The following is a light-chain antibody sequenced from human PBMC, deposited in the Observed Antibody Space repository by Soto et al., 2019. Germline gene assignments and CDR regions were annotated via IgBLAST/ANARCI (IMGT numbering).Light chain of an antibody. J-gene: IGKJ5*01. Sequence: EIVMTQSPATLSVSPGERATLSCRASQSVSSNLAWYQQKPGQAPSLLIYGASTRATGIPARFSGSGSGTEFALTISSLQSEDFAVYYCPPYHNWITFGQGTRLEIK. CDR1: QSVSSN. V-gene: IGKV3-15*01. CDR3: PPYHNWIT. CDR2: GAS.